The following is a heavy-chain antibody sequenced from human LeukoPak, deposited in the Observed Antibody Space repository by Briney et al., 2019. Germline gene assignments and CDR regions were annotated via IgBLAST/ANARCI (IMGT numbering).Heavy chain of an antibody. V-gene: IGHV4-39*02. CDR1: GGSISSSSYD. CDR3: ARDKGGLRSHFDY. J-gene: IGHJ4*02. CDR2: SDYSGCT. D-gene: IGHD2-15*01. Sequence: PSETLSLTGTGSGGSISSSSYDWGWIRQRPGKGLEWIGSSDYSGCTYYNPGRKSRVTISVDTSKNQFSLKLSSVTAADTAVYYCARDKGGLRSHFDYWGQGTLVTVSS.